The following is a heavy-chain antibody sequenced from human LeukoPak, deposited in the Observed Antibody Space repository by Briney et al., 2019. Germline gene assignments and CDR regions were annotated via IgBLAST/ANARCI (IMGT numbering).Heavy chain of an antibody. Sequence: EGSLRLSCAASGFTFSSYAMSWVRQAPGKGLEWVSAISGSGGSTYYADSVKGRFTISRDNSKNTLYLQMNSLRAEDTAVYYCAKDQGIVVVPAATDWGQGTLVTVSS. CDR2: ISGSGGST. D-gene: IGHD2-2*01. CDR3: AKDQGIVVVPAATD. J-gene: IGHJ4*02. V-gene: IGHV3-23*01. CDR1: GFTFSSYA.